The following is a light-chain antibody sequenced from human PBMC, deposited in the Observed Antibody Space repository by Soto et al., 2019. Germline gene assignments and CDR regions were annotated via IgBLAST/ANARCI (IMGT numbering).Light chain of an antibody. CDR2: EAS. Sequence: DIPMTQSPSTLSASVGDRVTITCRASQSISGSVAWYQQKPGKAPKLPIYEASNLKSGVPSRFSGSGSGTEYTLTISSLQPDDSASYYCQQYNGYWTFGQGTRVEIK. CDR1: QSISGS. V-gene: IGKV1-5*03. CDR3: QQYNGYWT. J-gene: IGKJ1*01.